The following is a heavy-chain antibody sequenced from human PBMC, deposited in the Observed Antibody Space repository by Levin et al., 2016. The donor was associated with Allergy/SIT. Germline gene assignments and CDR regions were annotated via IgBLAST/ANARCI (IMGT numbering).Heavy chain of an antibody. CDR2: ISSSGTYI. CDR1: GFSFGTCN. Sequence: GESLKISCTASGFSFGTCNMVWVRQAPGQGLEWVATISSSGTYIYYADSLKGRFTISRDNAKNSLFLQMNSLRAEDSAVYYCARSFDSNSYYFAYWGQGTLVTVSS. V-gene: IGHV3-21*01. CDR3: ARSFDSNSYYFAY. D-gene: IGHD3-22*01. J-gene: IGHJ4*02.